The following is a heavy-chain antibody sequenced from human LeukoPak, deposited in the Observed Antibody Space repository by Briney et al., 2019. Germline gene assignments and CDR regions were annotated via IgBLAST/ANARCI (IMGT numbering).Heavy chain of an antibody. D-gene: IGHD4-17*01. CDR2: INHSGST. J-gene: IGHJ1*01. Sequence: PSETLSLTCAVYGGSFSGYYWSWIRQPPGKGLEWIGEINHSGSTNYNPSLKSRVTISVDTSKNQFSLKLSSVTAADTAVYYCARGPLLRPGYFQHWGQGTLVTVSS. CDR1: GGSFSGYY. CDR3: ARGPLLRPGYFQH. V-gene: IGHV4-34*01.